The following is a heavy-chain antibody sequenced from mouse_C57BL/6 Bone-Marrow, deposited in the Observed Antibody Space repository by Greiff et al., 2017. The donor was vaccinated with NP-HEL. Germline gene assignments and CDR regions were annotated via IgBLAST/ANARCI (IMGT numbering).Heavy chain of an antibody. CDR2: IFPGSGST. J-gene: IGHJ2*02. D-gene: IGHD2-1*01. V-gene: IGHV1-75*01. CDR3: ARQVYYGNYAIDY. CDR1: GYTFTDYY. Sequence: VQLQESGPELVKPGASVKISCKASGYTFTDYYINWVKQRPGQGLEWIGRIFPGSGSTYYKEKFKGKATLTEDKSSSTAYMLLSSLTSEDSAVYCCARQVYYGNYAIDYWGQGTSLTVSS.